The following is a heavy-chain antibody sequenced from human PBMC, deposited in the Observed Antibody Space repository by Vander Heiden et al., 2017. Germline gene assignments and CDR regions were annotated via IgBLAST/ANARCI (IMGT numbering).Heavy chain of an antibody. CDR1: GFPFSSYA. CDR3: AKLAQYRSSPRSFGMDV. J-gene: IGHJ6*02. CDR2: ISNTGGST. V-gene: IGHV3-23*01. Sequence: EVQLLESGGGLVQPGGSLRLSWAASGFPFSSYAMGWVRQAPGKGLEWVSGISNTGGSTYYADSVKGRFTISRDNSKNTLYLQMNGLRAEDTAVYYCAKLAQYRSSPRSFGMDVWGQGTTVTVSS. D-gene: IGHD6-6*01.